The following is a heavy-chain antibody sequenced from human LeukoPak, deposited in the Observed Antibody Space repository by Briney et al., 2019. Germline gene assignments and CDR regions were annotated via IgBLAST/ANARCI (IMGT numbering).Heavy chain of an antibody. CDR3: AKEAIVAVTATGWFDP. D-gene: IGHD6-19*01. CDR2: ITWDGGSS. Sequence: PGGSLRLSCAASGFPFDDYTMHWVRQAPGKGLEWVSLITWDGGSSYYADSVKGRFTISRDNIKNSLYLQMNSLRTEDSALYYCAKEAIVAVTATGWFDPWGRGTLVTVSS. CDR1: GFPFDDYT. V-gene: IGHV3-43*01. J-gene: IGHJ5*02.